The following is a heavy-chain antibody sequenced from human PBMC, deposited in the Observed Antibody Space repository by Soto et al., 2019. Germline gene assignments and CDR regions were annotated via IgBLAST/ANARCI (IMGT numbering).Heavy chain of an antibody. Sequence: PGGSLRLSCVGSGFIFSDHYLSWIRQAPGKGLEWVSYISSTSSYTDYADSVRGRFTISRDNAKNSVFLQMNNLRAEDTAVYYCARGHHSMDVWGQGTTVTVSS. CDR2: ISSTSSYT. V-gene: IGHV3-11*06. J-gene: IGHJ6*02. CDR1: GFIFSDHY. CDR3: ARGHHSMDV.